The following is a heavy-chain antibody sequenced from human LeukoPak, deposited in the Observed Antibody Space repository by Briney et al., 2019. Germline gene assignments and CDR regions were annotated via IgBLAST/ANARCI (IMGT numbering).Heavy chain of an antibody. CDR1: GGTFSSYA. Sequence: ASVKVSCKASGGTFSSYAISWVRQPPGQGLEWMGWINPNSGDTNYAQKFQDRVTMTRDTSISTAYIELNLLRSDDTAVYYCARGDYYGSPKVVAAWGQGTLVTVSS. CDR3: ARGDYYGSPKVVAA. J-gene: IGHJ5*02. CDR2: INPNSGDT. D-gene: IGHD3-10*01. V-gene: IGHV1-2*02.